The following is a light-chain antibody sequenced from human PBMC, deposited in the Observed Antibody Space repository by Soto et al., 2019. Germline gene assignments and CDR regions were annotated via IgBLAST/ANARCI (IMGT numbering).Light chain of an antibody. J-gene: IGLJ2*01. Sequence: QSVLTQPASVSGSPGQSITISCTGTSTDPATYDLVSWYQQHPGKAPQLIIYEVAKRPSGVSARFSGSQSGDTASLTISGLQAADEAYYYCCSRLFGGGTKVIVL. V-gene: IGLV2-23*02. CDR3: CSRL. CDR2: EVA. CDR1: STDPATYDL.